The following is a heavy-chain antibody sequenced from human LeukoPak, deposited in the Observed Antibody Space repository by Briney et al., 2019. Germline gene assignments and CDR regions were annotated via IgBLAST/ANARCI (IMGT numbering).Heavy chain of an antibody. Sequence: PSETLSLTCTVSGGSISSGSYYWGWIRQPPGKGLEWIGTMFYSGNSYYDPSLKSRVTISVDTSKNQFSLKVTSVTAADTAVYYCARWYYYDSKGYDYWGQGTLVTVSS. CDR2: MFYSGNS. D-gene: IGHD3-22*01. CDR1: GGSISSGSYY. J-gene: IGHJ4*02. V-gene: IGHV4-39*07. CDR3: ARWYYYDSKGYDY.